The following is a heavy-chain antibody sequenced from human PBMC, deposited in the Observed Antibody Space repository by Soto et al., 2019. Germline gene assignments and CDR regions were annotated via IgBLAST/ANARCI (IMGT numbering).Heavy chain of an antibody. V-gene: IGHV5-51*01. Sequence: GESLKISCQGSGYSFTNQWIAWVREMPGKGLEWMGNIYPGDSDTRYSPSFQGQVTISADKSTSTTYLQWSSLKASDTAMYYCAALGSDYNNCFDYWGQGTQVTVSS. D-gene: IGHD4-4*01. CDR2: IYPGDSDT. CDR1: GYSFTNQW. CDR3: AALGSDYNNCFDY. J-gene: IGHJ4*02.